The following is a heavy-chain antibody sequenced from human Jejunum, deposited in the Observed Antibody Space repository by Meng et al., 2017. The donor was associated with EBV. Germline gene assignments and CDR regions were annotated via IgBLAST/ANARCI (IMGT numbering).Heavy chain of an antibody. CDR3: ARVRPGGGWFDP. Sequence: QVQLVQFGSELKKPGASVKVSCKASGYTFTSSGIDWVRQAPGQGLEWMGWINTNTGYPTYAQDFTGRFVFSLDTSVSTAYLQIISLSTEDNAVYYCARVRPGGGWFDPWGQGTLVTVSS. CDR1: GYTFTSSG. D-gene: IGHD2-8*02. J-gene: IGHJ5*02. V-gene: IGHV7-4-1*02. CDR2: INTNTGYP.